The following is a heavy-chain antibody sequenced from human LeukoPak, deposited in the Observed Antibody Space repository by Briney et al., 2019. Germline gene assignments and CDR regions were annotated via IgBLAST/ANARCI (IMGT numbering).Heavy chain of an antibody. D-gene: IGHD6-13*01. V-gene: IGHV3-33*01. Sequence: GRSLRFSCAASGFTFSSYGMHWVRQAPGKGLEWVAAIWYDGSNKYYADSVKGRFTISRDNSKNTLYLQMNSLRAEDTAVYYCARDRWSSHPDYWGQGTLVTVSS. J-gene: IGHJ4*02. CDR2: IWYDGSNK. CDR1: GFTFSSYG. CDR3: ARDRWSSHPDY.